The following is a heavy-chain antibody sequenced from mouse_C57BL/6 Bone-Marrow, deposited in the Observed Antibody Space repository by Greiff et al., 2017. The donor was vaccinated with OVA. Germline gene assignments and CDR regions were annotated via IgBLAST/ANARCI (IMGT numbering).Heavy chain of an antibody. V-gene: IGHV14-4*01. J-gene: IGHJ2*01. D-gene: IGHD1-1*01. Sequence: VQLQQSGAELVRPGASVKLSCTASGFNIKDDYMHWVKQRPEQGLEWIGWIDPENGDTEYASKFQGKATITADTSSNTAYLQLSSLTSEDTAVYHCTTGYYGPFDYWGQGTTLTVSS. CDR2: IDPENGDT. CDR1: GFNIKDDY. CDR3: TTGYYGPFDY.